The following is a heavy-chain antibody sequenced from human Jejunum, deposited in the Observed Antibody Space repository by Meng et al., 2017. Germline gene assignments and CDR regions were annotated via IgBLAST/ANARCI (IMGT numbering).Heavy chain of an antibody. Sequence: ASLQISCSSSGYIFTGDKMHWGRQLPGQGLEWMGWINGNNGATNYAQKFQGRFTMTRDTSISTTYMEVSRLTFDDTAVFYCARSWIEIWTPDFDYWGQGTLVTVSS. CDR1: GYIFTGDK. D-gene: IGHD5-12*01. CDR3: ARSWIEIWTPDFDY. J-gene: IGHJ4*02. CDR2: INGNNGAT. V-gene: IGHV1-2*02.